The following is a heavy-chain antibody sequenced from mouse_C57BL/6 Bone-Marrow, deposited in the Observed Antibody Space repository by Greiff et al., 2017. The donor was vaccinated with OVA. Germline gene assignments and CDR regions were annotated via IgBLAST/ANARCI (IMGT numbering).Heavy chain of an antibody. CDR2: INPSNGGT. J-gene: IGHJ3*01. CDR1: GYTFTSYW. CDR3: ARGGIYYGNYGRFAY. Sequence: QVQLQQPGTELVKPGASVKLSCKASGYTFTSYWMHWVKQRPGQGLEWIGNINPSNGGTNYNEKFKSKATLTVDKSSSTAYMQLSSLTSEDSAVYDCARGGIYYGNYGRFAYWGQGTLVTVSA. D-gene: IGHD2-1*01. V-gene: IGHV1-53*01.